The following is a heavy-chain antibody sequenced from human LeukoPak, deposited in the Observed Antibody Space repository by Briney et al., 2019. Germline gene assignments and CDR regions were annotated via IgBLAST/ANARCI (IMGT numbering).Heavy chain of an antibody. V-gene: IGHV3-23*01. D-gene: IGHD6-19*01. J-gene: IGHJ4*02. Sequence: PGGSIRTSCAASRLTFSSYAISWLRQAPEKPMYRVSATTGSGGSTYYADSVKGRFTTSRDNSKNTLYLQMNSLRAEDTAVYYCAKDPYPHIAVAGTFGYWGQGTLVTVSS. CDR3: AKDPYPHIAVAGTFGY. CDR1: RLTFSSYA. CDR2: TTGSGGST.